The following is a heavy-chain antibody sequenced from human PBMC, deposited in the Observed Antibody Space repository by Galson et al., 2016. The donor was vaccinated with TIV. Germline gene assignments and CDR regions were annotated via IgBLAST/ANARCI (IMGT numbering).Heavy chain of an antibody. Sequence: SLRLSCAASGFTFSNFAMHWVRQAPGKGLEWVSSISATGGSTYYADSVKGRFTTSRDNSKDQLYLQMNSLRAEDTAGYYCAKTIAVSGVLINYFYHGMDVWGHGTTVSVSS. CDR3: AKTIAVSGVLINYFYHGMDV. J-gene: IGHJ6*02. D-gene: IGHD3-3*01. V-gene: IGHV3-23*01. CDR2: ISATGGST. CDR1: GFTFSNFA.